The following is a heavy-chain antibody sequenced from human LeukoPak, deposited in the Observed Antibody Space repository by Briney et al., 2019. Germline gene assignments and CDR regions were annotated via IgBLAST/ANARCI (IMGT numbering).Heavy chain of an antibody. CDR1: GYSFTSYW. Sequence: GESLKISCKGSGYSFTSYWIGWVRQMPGKGLEWMGIIYPGDSDTRYSPSFQGQVTISADKSISTAYLQWSSLKASDTAMYYCARLFSLSRYDILTGYQIGPYYYYYMDVWGKGTTVTVSS. CDR3: ARLFSLSRYDILTGYQIGPYYYYYMDV. J-gene: IGHJ6*03. CDR2: IYPGDSDT. V-gene: IGHV5-51*01. D-gene: IGHD3-9*01.